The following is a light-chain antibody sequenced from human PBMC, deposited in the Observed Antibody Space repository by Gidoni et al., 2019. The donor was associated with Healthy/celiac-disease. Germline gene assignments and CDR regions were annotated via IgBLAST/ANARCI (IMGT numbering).Light chain of an antibody. CDR3: QQYNNWPALT. CDR1: QSVSSN. J-gene: IGKJ4*01. Sequence: EIVMTQFPATLSVSPGERATLSCRASQSVSSNLAWYQQKPGQAPRLLIYGASTRATGIPARFSGSGSGTEFTLTISSLQSEDFAVYCCQQYNNWPALTFGGGTKVEIK. CDR2: GAS. V-gene: IGKV3-15*01.